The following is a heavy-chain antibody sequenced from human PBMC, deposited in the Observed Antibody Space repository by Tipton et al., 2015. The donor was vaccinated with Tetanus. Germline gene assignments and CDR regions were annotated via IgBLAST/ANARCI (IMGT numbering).Heavy chain of an antibody. D-gene: IGHD4-11*01. J-gene: IGHJ2*01. Sequence: QMQLVQSGAEVKKPGASVRLSCKASGYPFSSFYLHWVRQAPGQGLEWMGMIAPRDGGTSYAQNFQGRVTMTRDTSTSTVHLDLSSLESEDTAVYYCARETVIQNWHFDLWGRGTLVIVSS. V-gene: IGHV1-46*01. CDR1: GYPFSSFY. CDR2: IAPRDGGT. CDR3: ARETVIQNWHFDL.